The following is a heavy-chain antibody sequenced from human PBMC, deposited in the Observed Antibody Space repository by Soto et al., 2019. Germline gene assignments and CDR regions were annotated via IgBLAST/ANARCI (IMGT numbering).Heavy chain of an antibody. J-gene: IGHJ4*02. CDR2: ITWSSGYI. V-gene: IGHV3-9*01. CDR3: ARGDVDTAMVTDY. Sequence: EVQLVESGGGLVQPGRSLRLSCAASGFSFDDYAMHWVRQAPGRGLEWVSGITWSSGYIGYADSVKGRFTISKDNAKNSLYLKMNSLRPEDTAVYYCARGDVDTAMVTDYWGQGTLVTVSS. D-gene: IGHD5-18*01. CDR1: GFSFDDYA.